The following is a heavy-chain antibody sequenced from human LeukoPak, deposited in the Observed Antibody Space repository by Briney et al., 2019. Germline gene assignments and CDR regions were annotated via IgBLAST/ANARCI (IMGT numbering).Heavy chain of an antibody. J-gene: IGHJ5*02. D-gene: IGHD2-2*01. CDR3: AREGDVVVPATNWFDP. CDR1: GYTFTGYY. CDR2: INPNSGGT. V-gene: IGHV1-2*04. Sequence: ASVKVSCKASGYTFTGYYMLWVRQAPGQGLEWMGWINPNSGGTNYAQKFQGWVTMTRDTSISTAYMELSRLRSDDTAVYYCAREGDVVVPATNWFDPWGQGTLVTVSS.